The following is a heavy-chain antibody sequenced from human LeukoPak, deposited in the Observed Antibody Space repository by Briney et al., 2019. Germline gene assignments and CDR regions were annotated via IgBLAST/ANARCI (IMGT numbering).Heavy chain of an antibody. J-gene: IGHJ5*02. CDR1: GGSFSGYY. D-gene: IGHD6-6*01. CDR3: ARSQRRIPAHPQWFDP. Sequence: PSETLSLTCAVYGGSFSGYYWSWIRQPPGKGLEWIGEINHSGSVNYNPSLKSRVTTSVDTSKNQFSLKLSSVTAADTAVYYCARSQRRIPAHPQWFDPWGQGTLVTVSS. CDR2: INHSGSV. V-gene: IGHV4-34*01.